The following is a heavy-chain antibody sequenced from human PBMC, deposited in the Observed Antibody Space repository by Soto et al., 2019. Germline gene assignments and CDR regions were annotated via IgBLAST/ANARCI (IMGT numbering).Heavy chain of an antibody. CDR3: ARGSMGRATDFDY. J-gene: IGHJ4*02. CDR1: GGSISSGGYS. D-gene: IGHD1-26*01. CDR2: IYHSGST. V-gene: IGHV4-30-2*01. Sequence: QLQLQESGSGLVKPSQTLSLPCAVSGGSISSGGYSWSWIRQTPGKGLEWIGYIYHSGSTYYNPSLKSRVTIAVDRSKNQCSLKLSSVTAADTAVYDCARGSMGRATDFDYWGQGTLVTVSS.